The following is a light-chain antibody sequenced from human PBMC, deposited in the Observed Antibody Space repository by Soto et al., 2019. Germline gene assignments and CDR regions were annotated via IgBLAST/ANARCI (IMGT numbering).Light chain of an antibody. CDR1: QGISSY. J-gene: IGKJ4*01. Sequence: IQLTQSPSSLSASVGDRVTITCRASQGISSYLAWYQQKPGKAPKLLIYAASTLQSGVPSRFSGSGSGTDFTLTISSLQPEDFGTYYCQQLNSYPHTFGGGTKVDIK. CDR3: QQLNSYPHT. CDR2: AAS. V-gene: IGKV1-9*01.